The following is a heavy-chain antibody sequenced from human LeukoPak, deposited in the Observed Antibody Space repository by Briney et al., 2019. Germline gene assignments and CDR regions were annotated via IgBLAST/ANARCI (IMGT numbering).Heavy chain of an antibody. D-gene: IGHD3-22*01. Sequence: GGSLRLSCAASGFTFSSYGMHWVRQAPGKGLEWVAVISYDGSNKYYADSVKGRFTISRDNSKNTLYLQMNSLRAEDTAVYYCANVDYYYDSSGPQPLYWGQGALVTVSS. CDR1: GFTFSSYG. J-gene: IGHJ4*02. CDR2: ISYDGSNK. CDR3: ANVDYYYDSSGPQPLY. V-gene: IGHV3-30*18.